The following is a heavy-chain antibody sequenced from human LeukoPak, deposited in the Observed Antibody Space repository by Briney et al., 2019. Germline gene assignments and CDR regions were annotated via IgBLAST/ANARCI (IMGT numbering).Heavy chain of an antibody. CDR2: INPNSGGT. CDR1: GYTFTGYY. Sequence: ASVKVSCKASGYTFTGYYMHWVRQAPGQGLEWMGWINPNSGGTNYAQKFQGRVTMTRDTSISTAYMELSRLRSDDTAVYYCARGQHIAAAGNDYWGQGTLVTVSS. V-gene: IGHV1-2*02. J-gene: IGHJ4*02. D-gene: IGHD6-13*01. CDR3: ARGQHIAAAGNDY.